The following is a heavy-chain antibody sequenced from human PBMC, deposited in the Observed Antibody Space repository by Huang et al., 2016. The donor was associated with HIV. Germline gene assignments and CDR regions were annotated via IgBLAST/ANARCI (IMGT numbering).Heavy chain of an antibody. CDR3: ARAALVNNQYFDY. Sequence: VQLIQSGAEVKKTGSSVRVSCRASEGTFSSYSIGWMRQAPGQGLAWRGWIIPIFGTTTYAQKFQGRVSIAADESTSTAYMDLNSLRSEDTAVYYCARAALVNNQYFDYWGQGTLVTVSS. D-gene: IGHD5-18*01. J-gene: IGHJ4*02. V-gene: IGHV1-69*13. CDR1: EGTFSSYS. CDR2: IIPIFGTT.